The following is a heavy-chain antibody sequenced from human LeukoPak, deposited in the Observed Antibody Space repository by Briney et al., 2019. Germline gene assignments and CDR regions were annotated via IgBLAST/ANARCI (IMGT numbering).Heavy chain of an antibody. CDR3: AKNDPIAAAEY. CDR1: GFTFSSYG. D-gene: IGHD6-13*01. V-gene: IGHV3-30*18. CDR2: ISYGGSNK. Sequence: PGRSLRLACAASGFTFSSYGMRWVRQAPGKGLEWVAVISYGGSNKYYADSVKGRFTISRDNSKNTLYLQMNSLRAEDTAVYYCAKNDPIAAAEYWGQGTLVTVSS. J-gene: IGHJ4*02.